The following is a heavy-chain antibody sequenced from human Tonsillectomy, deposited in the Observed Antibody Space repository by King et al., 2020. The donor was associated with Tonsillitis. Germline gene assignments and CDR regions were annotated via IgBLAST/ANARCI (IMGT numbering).Heavy chain of an antibody. D-gene: IGHD3-22*01. CDR3: VNMGAEYYYDSSGYYDAFDI. Sequence: DVQLVESGGGLVQPGGSLRLSCSASGFTFSSYAMHWVRQAPGKGLEYVSAISSNGGSTYYADSVKGRFTISRDNSKNTLYLQMSSLRAEDTAVYYCVNMGAEYYYDSSGYYDAFDIWGQGTMVTVSS. CDR1: GFTFSSYA. J-gene: IGHJ3*02. CDR2: ISSNGGST. V-gene: IGHV3-64D*06.